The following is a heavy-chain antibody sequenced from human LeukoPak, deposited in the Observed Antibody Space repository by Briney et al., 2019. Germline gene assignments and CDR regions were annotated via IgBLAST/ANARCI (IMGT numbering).Heavy chain of an antibody. CDR1: GGSISSGSYY. V-gene: IGHV4-61*02. D-gene: IGHD1-1*01. J-gene: IGHJ4*02. Sequence: PSETLSLTCTVSGGSISSGSYYWSWIRQPAGKGLEWIGRIYTSGSTNYNPSLKSRVTISVDTSKNQFSLKLSSVTAADTAVYYCAREPTNWNDETNFDYWGQGTLVTVSS. CDR3: AREPTNWNDETNFDY. CDR2: IYTSGST.